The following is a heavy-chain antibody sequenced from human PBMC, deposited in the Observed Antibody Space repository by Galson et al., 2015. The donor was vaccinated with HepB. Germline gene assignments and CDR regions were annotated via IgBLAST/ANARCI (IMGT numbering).Heavy chain of an antibody. CDR2: IRSKAYGGTT. Sequence: SLRLSCAASGFTFGDYAMSWVRQAPGKGLEWVGFIRSKAYGGTTEYAASVKGRFTISRDDSKSIAYLQMNSLKTEDTAGYYCTRGGGPGGGNGPWGYYYYGMDVWGQGTTVTVSS. CDR3: TRGGGPGGGNGPWGYYYYGMDV. CDR1: GFTFGDYA. J-gene: IGHJ6*02. D-gene: IGHD3-16*01. V-gene: IGHV3-49*04.